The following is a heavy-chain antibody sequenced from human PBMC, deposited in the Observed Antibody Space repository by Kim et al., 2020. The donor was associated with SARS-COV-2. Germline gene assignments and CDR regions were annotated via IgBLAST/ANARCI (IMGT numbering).Heavy chain of an antibody. CDR2: T. V-gene: IGHV1-3*01. D-gene: IGHD4-17*01. J-gene: IGHJ4*02. Sequence: TKYSQKCQGRVTITRDTSASTAYMELSSLRSEDTAVYYCARDVTNTVTYDYWGQGTLVTVSS. CDR3: ARDVTNTVTYDY.